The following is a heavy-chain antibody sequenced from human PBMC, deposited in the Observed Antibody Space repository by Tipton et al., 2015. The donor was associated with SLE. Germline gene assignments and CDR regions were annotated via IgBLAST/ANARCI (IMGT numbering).Heavy chain of an antibody. Sequence: SLRLSCAASGFTFSSYAMSWVRQAPGKGLEWVSAISGSGGSTYYADSVKGRFTISRDNSKNTLYLQMNSLRAEDTAVYYCAREGGSYYGGLDYWGQGTLVTVSS. D-gene: IGHD1-26*01. CDR1: GFTFSSYA. CDR2: ISGSGGST. J-gene: IGHJ4*02. CDR3: AREGGSYYGGLDY. V-gene: IGHV3-23*01.